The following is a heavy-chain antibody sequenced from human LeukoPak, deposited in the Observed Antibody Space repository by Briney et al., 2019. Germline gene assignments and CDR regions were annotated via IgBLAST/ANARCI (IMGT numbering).Heavy chain of an antibody. J-gene: IGHJ4*02. D-gene: IGHD5-24*01. Sequence: ASVKVSCKVSGYTLTELSMHWVRQAPGKGLEWMGGFDPEDGETIYARKFQGRVTMTEDTSTDTAYMELSSLRSEDTAVYYCATDRVETNGYNLIIFDYWGQGTLVTVSS. CDR2: FDPEDGET. CDR3: ATDRVETNGYNLIIFDY. CDR1: GYTLTELS. V-gene: IGHV1-24*01.